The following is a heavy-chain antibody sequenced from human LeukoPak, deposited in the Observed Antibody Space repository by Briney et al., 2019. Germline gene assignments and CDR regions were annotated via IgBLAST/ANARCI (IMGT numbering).Heavy chain of an antibody. D-gene: IGHD4-17*01. V-gene: IGHV3-23*01. CDR1: GLTFSSYV. Sequence: GGSLRLSCAASGLTFSSYVMSWVRQAPGEGLEWVSSISGSGGSTYYADSVKGRFTISRDNSKNTLYLQMNSLRAEDTAVYFCANPPYGDPTGGIFDYWGQGTLVTVSS. CDR2: ISGSGGST. CDR3: ANPPYGDPTGGIFDY. J-gene: IGHJ4*02.